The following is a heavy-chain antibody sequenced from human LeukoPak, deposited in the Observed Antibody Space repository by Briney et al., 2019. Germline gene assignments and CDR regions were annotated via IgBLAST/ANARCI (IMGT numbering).Heavy chain of an antibody. CDR1: GFTYNSHA. D-gene: IGHD5-18*01. J-gene: IGHJ4*02. V-gene: IGHV3-23*01. Sequence: GGSLRLSCVAPGFTYNSHAMSWVRQAPGKGLEWVSGISANGANTYYTDSVRGRFTISRDNSKNTVYLQMSSLSAEDTAIYYCAKDQGFSYYYLDYWGQGILVTVSS. CDR2: ISANGANT. CDR3: AKDQGFSYYYLDY.